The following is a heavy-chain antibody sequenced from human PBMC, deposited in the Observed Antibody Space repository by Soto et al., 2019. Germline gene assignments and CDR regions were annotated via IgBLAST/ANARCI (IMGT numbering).Heavy chain of an antibody. V-gene: IGHV1-18*01. J-gene: IGHJ4*02. CDR3: ARGRYGDY. Sequence: QVPLLQSGAEVKKPGASVKVSCKGSGYAFTTYGITWVRQAPGQGLEWMGWISAHNGNTNYAQKLQVRVTVTRDTSTSTAYMELRSLRSDDTAVYYCARGRYGDYWGQGALVTVSS. CDR1: GYAFTTYG. CDR2: ISAHNGNT. D-gene: IGHD1-1*01.